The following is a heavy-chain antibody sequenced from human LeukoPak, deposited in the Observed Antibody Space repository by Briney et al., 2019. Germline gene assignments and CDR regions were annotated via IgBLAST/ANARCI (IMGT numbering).Heavy chain of an antibody. CDR3: AELGITMIGGV. Sequence: GGSLRLSCAASGFTFSSYSMNWVRQAPGNGLEWLASISSSSSYVYYADSMKGRFSISRDNARNSLYLQMNSLRAEDTAVYYCAELGITMIGGVWGKGTTVTISS. V-gene: IGHV3-21*01. J-gene: IGHJ6*04. CDR2: ISSSSSYV. CDR1: GFTFSSYS. D-gene: IGHD3-10*02.